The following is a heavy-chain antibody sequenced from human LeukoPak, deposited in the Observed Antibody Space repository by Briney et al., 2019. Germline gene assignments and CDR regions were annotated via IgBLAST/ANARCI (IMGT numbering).Heavy chain of an antibody. Sequence: GGSLGLSCAASGFIFSSYWMSWVRQAPGKGLEWVANIKQDGSEKYCVDSVKGRFTISRDTSRSTLYLQMNSLRAEDAAVYYCAKAPVTSCRGAFCYPFDYWGQGTLVTVSS. D-gene: IGHD2-15*01. CDR3: AKAPVTSCRGAFCYPFDY. V-gene: IGHV3-7*03. CDR1: GFIFSSYW. J-gene: IGHJ4*02. CDR2: IKQDGSEK.